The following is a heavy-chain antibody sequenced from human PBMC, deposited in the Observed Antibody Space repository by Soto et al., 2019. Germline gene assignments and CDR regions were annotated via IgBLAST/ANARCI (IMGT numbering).Heavy chain of an antibody. V-gene: IGHV1-18*01. Sequence: ASVKVSCKDSGYTFTSYGISWVRQAPGQRLEWMGWISAYNGNTNYAQKLQGRVTMTTDTSTSTAYMELRSLRSDDTAVYYCARYYYDSSGLIYYYYGMDVWGQGTTVTVSS. CDR1: GYTFTSYG. CDR2: ISAYNGNT. D-gene: IGHD3-22*01. J-gene: IGHJ6*02. CDR3: ARYYYDSSGLIYYYYGMDV.